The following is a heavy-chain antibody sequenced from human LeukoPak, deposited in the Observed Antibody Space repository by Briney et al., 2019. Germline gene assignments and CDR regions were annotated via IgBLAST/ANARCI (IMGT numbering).Heavy chain of an antibody. Sequence: GGSLRLSCAASGFTVSSKYMSWVRQAPGKGLEWVSVIYSGGSTYYADSVKGRFTISRDNSKNTLYLQMNSLRAEDTAVYYCARLNWANWFDPWGQGTLVTVSS. CDR2: IYSGGST. CDR1: GFTVSSKY. CDR3: ARLNWANWFDP. J-gene: IGHJ5*02. D-gene: IGHD1-1*01. V-gene: IGHV3-53*01.